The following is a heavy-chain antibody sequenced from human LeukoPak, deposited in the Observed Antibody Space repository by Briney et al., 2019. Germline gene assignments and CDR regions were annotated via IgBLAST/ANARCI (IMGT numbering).Heavy chain of an antibody. D-gene: IGHD6-13*01. V-gene: IGHV4-59*01. CDR3: ASGLSSSSWYYFDY. CDR2: IYYSGST. J-gene: IGHJ4*02. Sequence: SETLSLTCTVSGGSISSYYWSWIRQPLGKGLEWIGYIYYSGSTNYNPSLKSRVTISVDTSKNQFSLKLSSVTAADTAVYYCASGLSSSSWYYFDYWGQGTLVTVSS. CDR1: GGSISSYY.